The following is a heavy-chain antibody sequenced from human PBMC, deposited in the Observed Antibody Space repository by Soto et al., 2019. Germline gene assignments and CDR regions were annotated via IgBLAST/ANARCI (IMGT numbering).Heavy chain of an antibody. CDR2: VYYTGTT. D-gene: IGHD4-17*01. Sequence: SETLSLTCTVSGGSIGSYHWSWVRQPPGKGLEWIASVYYTGTTNYNPSLGSRVTISIDAPENQITLKLTSVTAADTAFYYCARDTVLTGMFDLWGQGTLVTVSS. CDR3: ARDTVLTGMFDL. CDR1: GGSIGSYH. V-gene: IGHV4-59*01. J-gene: IGHJ5*02.